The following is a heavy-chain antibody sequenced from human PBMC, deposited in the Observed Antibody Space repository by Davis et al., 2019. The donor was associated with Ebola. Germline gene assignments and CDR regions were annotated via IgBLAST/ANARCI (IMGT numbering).Heavy chain of an antibody. J-gene: IGHJ5*02. V-gene: IGHV4-34*01. CDR3: ARGSIWFGELSGWFDP. CDR1: GGSFSGYY. Sequence: MPGGSLRLSCAVYGGSFSGYYWSWIRQPPGKGLEWIGEINHSGSTNYNPSLKSRVTISVDTSKNQFSLKLSSVTAADTAVYYCARGSIWFGELSGWFDPWGQGTLVTVSS. D-gene: IGHD3-10*01. CDR2: INHSGST.